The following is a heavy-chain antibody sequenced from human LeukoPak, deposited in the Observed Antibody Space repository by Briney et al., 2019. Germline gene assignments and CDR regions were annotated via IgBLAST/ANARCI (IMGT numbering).Heavy chain of an antibody. V-gene: IGHV3-23*01. J-gene: IGHJ4*02. Sequence: GGSLRPSCAVSGFTFSNYAMVWVRQAPGKGLDWVSSISAGGGVTSNADSVKGRFTISRDNSKNTLYLQMNSLRAEDTAVYYCASRAYDFWSGSREDIDYWGQGTLVTVSS. CDR1: GFTFSNYA. CDR2: ISAGGGVT. CDR3: ASRAYDFWSGSREDIDY. D-gene: IGHD3-3*01.